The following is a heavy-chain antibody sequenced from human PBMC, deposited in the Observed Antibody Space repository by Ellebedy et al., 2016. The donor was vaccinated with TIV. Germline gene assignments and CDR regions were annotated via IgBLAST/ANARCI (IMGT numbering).Heavy chain of an antibody. D-gene: IGHD3-10*01. CDR2: VYLDGTTT. V-gene: IGHV3-74*01. CDR3: TRGGFGHAMDV. Sequence: GESLKISCEASGFTFSSYWMHWVRQAPGKGLVWVSCVYLDGTTTTYADSVKGRFTISRDNAKNTVYLQMNSLRAEETAVYYCTRGGFGHAMDVWGQGTTVTVSS. J-gene: IGHJ6*02. CDR1: GFTFSSYW.